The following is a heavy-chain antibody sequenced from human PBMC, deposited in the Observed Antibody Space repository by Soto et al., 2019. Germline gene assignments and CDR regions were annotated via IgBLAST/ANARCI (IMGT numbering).Heavy chain of an antibody. D-gene: IGHD2-21*02. CDR2: IIPIFGTA. Sequence: QVQLVQSGAEVKKPGSSVKVSCKASGGTFSSYAISWVRQAPGQGLEWMGGIIPIFGTANYAQKFQGRVMITADESTSTAYMELRSLRSEDTAVYYCARDRGCGGDCYYFDYWGQGTLVTVSS. CDR1: GGTFSSYA. CDR3: ARDRGCGGDCYYFDY. V-gene: IGHV1-69*01. J-gene: IGHJ4*02.